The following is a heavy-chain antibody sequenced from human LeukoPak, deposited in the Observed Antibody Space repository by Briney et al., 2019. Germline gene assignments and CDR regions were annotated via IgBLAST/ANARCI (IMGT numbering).Heavy chain of an antibody. D-gene: IGHD3-22*01. Sequence: ASVKVSCKASGYTFTSDGISWVRQAPGQGLEWMGWISAYNGNTNYAQKLQGRVTMTTDTSTSTAYMELRSLRSDDTAVYYCARDRDSSGYYPFGYWGQGTLVTVSS. CDR1: GYTFTSDG. J-gene: IGHJ4*02. V-gene: IGHV1-18*01. CDR2: ISAYNGNT. CDR3: ARDRDSSGYYPFGY.